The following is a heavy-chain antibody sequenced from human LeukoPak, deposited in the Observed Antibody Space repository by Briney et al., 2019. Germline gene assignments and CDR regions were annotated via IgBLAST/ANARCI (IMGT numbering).Heavy chain of an antibody. CDR2: INPNSGGT. D-gene: IGHD2-8*01. V-gene: IGHV1-2*02. J-gene: IGHJ5*02. CDR1: GYTFTGYY. Sequence: ASVKVSCKASGYTFTGYYMHWVRQAPGQGLEWMGWINPNSGGTNYAQKFQGRVTMTRDTSISTAYMELSRLRSDDTAVYYCARPLLPYCTNGVCYEAGRLWFDPWGQGTLVTVSS. CDR3: ARPLLPYCTNGVCYEAGRLWFDP.